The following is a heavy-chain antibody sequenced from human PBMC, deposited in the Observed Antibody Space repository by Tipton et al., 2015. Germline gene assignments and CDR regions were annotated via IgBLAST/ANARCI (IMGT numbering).Heavy chain of an antibody. CDR2: ISYDGSNE. CDR1: GFTFSTYA. V-gene: IGHV3-30*18. D-gene: IGHD6-13*01. CDR3: AKGGYSSSWTPLDQ. J-gene: IGHJ4*02. Sequence: SLRLSCAASGFTFSTYAMHWVRQAPGKGLEWVAGISYDGSNEYYADSVKGRLTISRDNSKNMLYLQVNGLRPEDTAVYYCAKGGYSSSWTPLDQWGQGTLVIVSS.